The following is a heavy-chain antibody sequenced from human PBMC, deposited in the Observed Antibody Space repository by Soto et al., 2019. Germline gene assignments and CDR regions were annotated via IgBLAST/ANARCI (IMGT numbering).Heavy chain of an antibody. V-gene: IGHV4-59*01. D-gene: IGHD6-13*01. CDR3: ARDRGKQQLVYGMDV. Sequence: SETLSLTCTGSGGSISSYYWSWIRQPPGKGLEWIGYIYYSGSTNYNPSLKSRATISVDTSKNQFSLKLSSVTAADTAVYYCARDRGKQQLVYGMDVWGQGTTVTVSS. CDR1: GGSISSYY. J-gene: IGHJ6*02. CDR2: IYYSGST.